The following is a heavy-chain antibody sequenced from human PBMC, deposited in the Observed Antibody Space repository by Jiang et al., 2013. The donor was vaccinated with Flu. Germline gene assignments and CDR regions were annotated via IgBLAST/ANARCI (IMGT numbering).Heavy chain of an antibody. CDR1: GYNFASYW. J-gene: IGHJ6*02. V-gene: IGHV5-51*01. CDR2: VNPVDSNP. CDR3: ARQTGSSSTLMSGLDA. D-gene: IGHD6-6*01. Sequence: GAEVKKPGESLRISCKGSGYNFASYWIVWVRQRPGKGLEWMGFVNPVDSNPRYSPSLQGQVTISVDGSINTAYLQLYNLRTSDSGIYYCARQTGSSSTLMSGLDAWGQGTTVTVSS.